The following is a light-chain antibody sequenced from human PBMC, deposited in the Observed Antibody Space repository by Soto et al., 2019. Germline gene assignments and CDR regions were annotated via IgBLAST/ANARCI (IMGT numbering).Light chain of an antibody. V-gene: IGKV1-5*03. CDR1: QSISSS. J-gene: IGKJ1*01. Sequence: DIQMTQSPSTLSASVGDRVTITCRASQSISSSLAWYQQKPGKAPKILIYKASSLERGVPSRFSGSGSGTEFTLTISSLQPDDFATYYCQQYNSYWTFGQGNKVEMK. CDR3: QQYNSYWT. CDR2: KAS.